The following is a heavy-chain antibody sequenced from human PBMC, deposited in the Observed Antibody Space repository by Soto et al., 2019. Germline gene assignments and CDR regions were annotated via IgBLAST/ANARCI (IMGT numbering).Heavy chain of an antibody. Sequence: GGSLRLSCAASGFTFRSYGMHWVRQAPGKGLEWVAVIWYDGSNKYYADSVKGRFTISRDNSKNTLYLQMNSLRAEDTAVYYWARALTGNYLGFDYWGRGPLATVP. D-gene: IGHD3-16*01. J-gene: IGHJ4*02. V-gene: IGHV3-33*01. CDR3: ARALTGNYLGFDY. CDR2: IWYDGSNK. CDR1: GFTFRSYG.